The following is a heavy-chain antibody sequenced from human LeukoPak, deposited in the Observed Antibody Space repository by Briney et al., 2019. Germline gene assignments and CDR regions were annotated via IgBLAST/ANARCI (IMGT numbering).Heavy chain of an antibody. J-gene: IGHJ3*02. Sequence: GGSLRLSCAASGFTVSSNYMSWVRQAPGKGLEWVSVIYSDGSTYYADSVKGRFTISRDNSKNTLYLQMNSLRAEDTAVYYCAKVYYDFWSGYLDAFDIWGQGTMVTVSS. CDR2: IYSDGST. V-gene: IGHV3-53*01. D-gene: IGHD3-3*01. CDR3: AKVYYDFWSGYLDAFDI. CDR1: GFTVSSNY.